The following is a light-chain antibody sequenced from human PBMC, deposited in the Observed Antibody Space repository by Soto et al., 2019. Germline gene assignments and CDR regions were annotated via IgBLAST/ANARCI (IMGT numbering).Light chain of an antibody. Sequence: QSALTQPPSVSGAPGQRVTISCTGSSSNIGAGYDVHWYQQFPGTAPKLLIYGNTNRPSGVPDRFSGSKSGTSAYLAITGLQSEDEADYYCQSYDTSLSGVVFGGGTKLTVL. V-gene: IGLV1-40*01. J-gene: IGLJ2*01. CDR1: SSNIGAGYD. CDR3: QSYDTSLSGVV. CDR2: GNT.